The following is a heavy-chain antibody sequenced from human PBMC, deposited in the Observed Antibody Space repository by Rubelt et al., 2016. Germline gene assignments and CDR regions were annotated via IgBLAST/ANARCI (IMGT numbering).Heavy chain of an antibody. CDR3: ARDVSASRRYGLDV. V-gene: IGHV3-53*01. J-gene: IGHJ6*02. D-gene: IGHD2-8*01. Sequence: EVQLVESGGGLIQPGGSLRLSCAASGFTVSSNYMSWVRQAPGKGLEWVSVSYSDGSAYYADSVKDRFTVSRDNSKNPLCLQLNSLGAVDTDVYYCARDVSASRRYGLDVWGQGSTVTVSS. CDR1: GFTVSSNY. CDR2: SYSDGSA.